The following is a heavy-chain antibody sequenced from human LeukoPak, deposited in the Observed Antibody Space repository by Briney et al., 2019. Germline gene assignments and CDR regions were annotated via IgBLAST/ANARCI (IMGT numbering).Heavy chain of an antibody. D-gene: IGHD3-10*01. CDR1: GFTFNNYA. J-gene: IGHJ4*02. V-gene: IGHV3-48*04. CDR2: IGISSGPL. Sequence: GGSLRLSCAASGFTFNNYAMNWVRQTPGGRLEWVSFIGISSGPLLYADSVKGRFTVSRDNAKASVYLQMNRLRAEDTAVYYCARAKGYTSSYSFDYWGQGILVTVSS. CDR3: ARAKGYTSSYSFDY.